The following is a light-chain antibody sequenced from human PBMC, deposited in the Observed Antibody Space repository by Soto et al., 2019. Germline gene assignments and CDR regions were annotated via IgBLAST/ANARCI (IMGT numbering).Light chain of an antibody. V-gene: IGLV2-11*01. J-gene: IGLJ1*01. CDR1: SSDVGGYNY. CDR3: CSYAGNYTYV. Sequence: QSALTQPRSVSGSPGQSVTISCTGTSSDVGGYNYVSWYQQNPGKAPKLMIHDVTKRPSGVPDRFSGSKSGNTASLTISGLQAEDEADYYCCSYAGNYTYVFGTGTKVTRP. CDR2: DVT.